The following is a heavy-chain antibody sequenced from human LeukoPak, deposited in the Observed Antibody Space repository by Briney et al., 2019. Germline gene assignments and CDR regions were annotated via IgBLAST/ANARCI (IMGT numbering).Heavy chain of an antibody. J-gene: IGHJ5*02. V-gene: IGHV3-21*01. D-gene: IGHD3-10*01. CDR2: ISGGSCT. Sequence: GGSLRLSCAASGFTFSSYNMNWVRQAPGKGLEWVSSISGGSCTSYADSVKGRFTISRDNAKNSLYLQMNSLRAEDTAVYYCAKDPFGSGSYKWRFDPWGQGTLVTVSS. CDR1: GFTFSSYN. CDR3: AKDPFGSGSYKWRFDP.